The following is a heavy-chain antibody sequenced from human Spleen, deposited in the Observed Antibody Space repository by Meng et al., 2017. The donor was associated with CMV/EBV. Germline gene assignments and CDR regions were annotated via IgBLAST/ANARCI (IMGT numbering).Heavy chain of an antibody. CDR1: GFTFSDYE. CDR3: ARYWGNIFYYYGMDV. D-gene: IGHD3-16*01. Sequence: LSLTCAASGFTFSDYEMTWVRQAPGKGLEWVSYISGSAGTIDYADSVKGRFTISRDNAKNSLYQQKNSLRAEDTAVYYCARYWGNIFYYYGMDVWGQGTTVTVSS. J-gene: IGHJ6*02. V-gene: IGHV3-48*03. CDR2: ISGSAGTI.